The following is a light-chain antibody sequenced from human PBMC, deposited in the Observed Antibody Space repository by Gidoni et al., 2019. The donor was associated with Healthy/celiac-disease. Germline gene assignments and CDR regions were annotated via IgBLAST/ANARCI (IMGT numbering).Light chain of an antibody. CDR1: QSVLYSSNNKNY. CDR2: WAS. J-gene: IGKJ4*01. V-gene: IGKV4-1*01. CDR3: QQYYSTPLT. Sequence: DIVMTQSPDSLAVSLGERANINCKSSQSVLYSSNNKNYLAWYQQKPGQPPKLLIYWASTREAGVPDRFSGSGSGTDFTLTSSSLQAEDVAVYYCQQYYSTPLTFGGGTKVEIK.